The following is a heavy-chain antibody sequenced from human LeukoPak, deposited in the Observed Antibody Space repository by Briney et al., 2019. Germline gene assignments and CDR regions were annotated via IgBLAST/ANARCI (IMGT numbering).Heavy chain of an antibody. CDR1: GFIFSRYS. Sequence: GGSLRLSCAASGFIFSRYSMIWVRRAPGKGLEWVSYISGSSGTIYYADSVKGRFTVSRDNAKNSLYLQMNSLRAEDTAVYFCARDQGGSDDYWGQGTLVTVSS. CDR2: ISGSSGTI. CDR3: ARDQGGSDDY. V-gene: IGHV3-48*04. J-gene: IGHJ4*02. D-gene: IGHD3-16*01.